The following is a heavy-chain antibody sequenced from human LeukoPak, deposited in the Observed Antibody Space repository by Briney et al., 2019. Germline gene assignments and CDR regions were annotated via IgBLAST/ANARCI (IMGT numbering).Heavy chain of an antibody. CDR1: GFTFSSYW. CDR2: IKQDGSEK. CDR3: ARENWVSYGYVWGSDVDYFDY. Sequence: GGSLRLSCAASGFTFSSYWMSWVRQAPGKGLEWVANIKQDGSEKYYVDSVKGRFTISRDNAKNSLYLQMNSLRAEDTAVYYCARENWVSYGYVWGSDVDYFDYWGQGTLVTVSS. J-gene: IGHJ4*02. D-gene: IGHD3-16*01. V-gene: IGHV3-7*03.